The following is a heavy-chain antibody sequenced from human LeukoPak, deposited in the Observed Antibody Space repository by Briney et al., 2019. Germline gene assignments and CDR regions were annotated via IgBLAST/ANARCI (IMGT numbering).Heavy chain of an antibody. D-gene: IGHD3-22*01. CDR3: AKDDQWLLLYVFDH. Sequence: GGSLRLSCAASGFTFDDYAMHWVRQAPGKGLEWVSGISWNSGSIGYADSVKGRFTISRDNAKNSLYLQMNSLRAEDTALYYCAKDDQWLLLYVFDHWGQGTLVTVSS. CDR1: GFTFDDYA. V-gene: IGHV3-9*01. J-gene: IGHJ4*02. CDR2: ISWNSGSI.